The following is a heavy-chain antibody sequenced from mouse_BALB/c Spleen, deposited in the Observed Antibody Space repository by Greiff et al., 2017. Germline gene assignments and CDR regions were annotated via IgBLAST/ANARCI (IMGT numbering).Heavy chain of an antibody. Sequence: QVQLQQPGAELVKPGASVKLSCKASGYTFTSYWMHWVKQRPGQGLEWIGEINPSNGRTNYNEKFKSKATLTVDKSSSTAYMQLSSLTSEDSAVYYCASSFMDYWGQGTSVTVSS. CDR3: ASSFMDY. J-gene: IGHJ4*01. D-gene: IGHD1-2*01. CDR2: INPSNGRT. V-gene: IGHV1S81*02. CDR1: GYTFTSYW.